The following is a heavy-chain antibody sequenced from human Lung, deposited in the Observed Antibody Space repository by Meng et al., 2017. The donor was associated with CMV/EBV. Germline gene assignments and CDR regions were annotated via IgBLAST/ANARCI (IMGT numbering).Heavy chain of an antibody. V-gene: IGHV1-69*05. CDR3: ARGGPEAGGEMPTRGFDH. J-gene: IGHJ4*02. D-gene: IGHD3-10*01. CDR2: IIPISATP. CDR1: VSSYA. Sequence: VSSYAIGWVRQDPGQGLEWMGGIIPISATPNYPQKFQGRVTITTDESTTTAYMELSSLRSEDTGVYYCARGGPEAGGEMPTRGFDHWGPGTLVTVSS.